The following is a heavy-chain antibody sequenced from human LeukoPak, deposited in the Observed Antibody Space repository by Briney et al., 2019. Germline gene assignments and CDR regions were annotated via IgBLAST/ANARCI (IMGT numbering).Heavy chain of an antibody. D-gene: IGHD2-15*01. Sequence: PGGSLRLSCAASGFTFSSYGMHWVRQAPGKGLEGVAVISYDGSNKYYADSVKGRFTISRDNSKNTLYLQMNSLRAEDTAVYYYAKEGRYCSGGSCYSSWGQGTLVTVSS. J-gene: IGHJ4*02. CDR3: AKEGRYCSGGSCYSS. CDR2: ISYDGSNK. V-gene: IGHV3-30*18. CDR1: GFTFSSYG.